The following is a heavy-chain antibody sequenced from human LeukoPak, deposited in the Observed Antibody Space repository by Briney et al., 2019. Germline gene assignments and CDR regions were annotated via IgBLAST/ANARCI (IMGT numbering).Heavy chain of an antibody. V-gene: IGHV4-61*01. CDR2: IYYSGST. J-gene: IGHJ5*02. CDR1: GYSISSGYY. D-gene: IGHD3-10*01. Sequence: SETLSLTCTVSGYSISSGYYWSWIRQPPGKGLEWIGYIYYSGSTNYNPSLKSRVTISVDTSKNQFSLKLSSVTAADTAVYYCAREFYGSGSYTHRNWFDPWGQGTLVTVSS. CDR3: AREFYGSGSYTHRNWFDP.